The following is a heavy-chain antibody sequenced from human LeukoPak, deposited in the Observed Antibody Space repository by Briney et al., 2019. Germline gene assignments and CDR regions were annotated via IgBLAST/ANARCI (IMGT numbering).Heavy chain of an antibody. J-gene: IGHJ4*02. CDR3: ARAYGGNPSLFDY. Sequence: ASVKVSCKASGYTFTHYGISWVRQAPGQGREWMGIINPSGGSTSYAQKFQGRVTMTRDMYTSTVYMELSSVRSEDTAVYYCARAYGGNPSLFDYWGQGTLVTVSS. CDR1: GYTFTHYG. V-gene: IGHV1-46*01. CDR2: INPSGGST. D-gene: IGHD4-23*01.